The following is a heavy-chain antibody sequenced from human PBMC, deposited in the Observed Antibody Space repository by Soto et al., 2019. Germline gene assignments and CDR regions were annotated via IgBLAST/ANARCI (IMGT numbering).Heavy chain of an antibody. V-gene: IGHV3-21*01. CDR3: ARGITDFWSGGHYGMDV. Sequence: GSLRLSCAASGFTFSTYTMNWVRQAPGKGLEWVSSISSTSTYIYYADSVKGRFTISRDNAKNSLYLQMNSLRAEDTAVYYCARGITDFWSGGHYGMDVWGQGTTVTVSS. D-gene: IGHD3-3*01. J-gene: IGHJ6*02. CDR2: ISSTSTYI. CDR1: GFTFSTYT.